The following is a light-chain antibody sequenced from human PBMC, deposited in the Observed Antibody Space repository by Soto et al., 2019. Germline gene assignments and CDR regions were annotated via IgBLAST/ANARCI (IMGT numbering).Light chain of an antibody. J-gene: IGLJ1*01. CDR1: SSDVGAYNR. CDR3: NAFTTSSTYV. CDR2: EVS. Sequence: QSVLTQPASVSGSPGQSITISCTGTSSDVGAYNRAYWYQQYPGQAPKVIIYEVSNRPSGVSYRFAGSKSGNTASLTISGLQAEDEDDYYCNAFTTSSTYVFGTGTKVTVL. V-gene: IGLV2-14*01.